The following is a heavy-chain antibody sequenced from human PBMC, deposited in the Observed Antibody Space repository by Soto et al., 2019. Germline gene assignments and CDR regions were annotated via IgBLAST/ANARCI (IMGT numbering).Heavy chain of an antibody. CDR1: GGSISSGGYY. CDR3: AREYYDFDESRFDP. D-gene: IGHD3-3*01. Sequence: PSETLSLTCTVSGGSISSGGYYWSWVRQHPGKGLEWIGYIYYSGSTYYNPSLKSRVTISVDTSKNQFSLKLSSVTAADTAVYYCAREYYDFDESRFDPWGQGTLVTVSS. V-gene: IGHV4-31*03. J-gene: IGHJ5*02. CDR2: IYYSGST.